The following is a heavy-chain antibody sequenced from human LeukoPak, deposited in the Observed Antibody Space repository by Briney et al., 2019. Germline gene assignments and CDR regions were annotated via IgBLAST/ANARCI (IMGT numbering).Heavy chain of an antibody. CDR3: ARGRDGYNP. CDR2: IHTSGST. Sequence: PSETLSLTCTVSGGSISSGSYYWSWIRQPAGKGLEWIGRIHTSGSTNYNPSLKSRVTMSVDTSKNQFSLKLSSVTAADTAVYYCARGRDGYNPWGQGTLVTVSS. D-gene: IGHD5-24*01. CDR1: GGSISSGSYY. J-gene: IGHJ5*02. V-gene: IGHV4-61*02.